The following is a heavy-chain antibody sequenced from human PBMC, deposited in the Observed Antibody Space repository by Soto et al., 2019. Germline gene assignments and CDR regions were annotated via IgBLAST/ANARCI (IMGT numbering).Heavy chain of an antibody. J-gene: IGHJ4*02. CDR1: GYTFTSYY. V-gene: IGHV1-2*02. CDR2: INPITGGT. CDR3: ARNYYDSSDRDYLDY. D-gene: IGHD3-22*01. Sequence: ASVKVSCKASGYTFTSYYIHWVRQAPGQGLEWMGWINPITGGTNYAPKFQGRVTMTRDTSITTAYMELSRLRSDDTAVYYCARNYYDSSDRDYLDYWGQGTPVTISS.